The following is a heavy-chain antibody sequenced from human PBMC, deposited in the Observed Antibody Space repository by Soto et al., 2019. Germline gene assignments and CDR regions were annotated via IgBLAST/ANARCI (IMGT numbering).Heavy chain of an antibody. V-gene: IGHV3-23*01. CDR1: GFTFSSYA. CDR3: AKGRSRVYYYYAMDV. CDR2: ISGGGGST. J-gene: IGHJ6*02. Sequence: GGSLRLSCAVSGFTFSSYAMNWVRQAPGKGLEWVSGISGGGGSTYYADSVKGRFTISRDNSKNTLYLQMSSLRAEDTAVYYCAKGRSRVYYYYAMDVWGQGTTVTVLL.